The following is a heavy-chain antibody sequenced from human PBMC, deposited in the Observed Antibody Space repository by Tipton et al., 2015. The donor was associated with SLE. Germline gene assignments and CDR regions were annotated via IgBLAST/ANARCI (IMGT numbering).Heavy chain of an antibody. CDR3: ARDIGRGLSMVLGY. J-gene: IGHJ4*02. V-gene: IGHV4-39*07. CDR2: IYYSGST. D-gene: IGHD3-10*01. CDR1: GGSISSSSYY. Sequence: TLSLTCTVSGGSISSSSYYWGWIRQPPGKGLEWIGSIYYSGSTYYNPSLKSRVTISVDTSKNQFSLRLSSVTAADTAVYYCARDIGRGLSMVLGYWGQGALVTVSS.